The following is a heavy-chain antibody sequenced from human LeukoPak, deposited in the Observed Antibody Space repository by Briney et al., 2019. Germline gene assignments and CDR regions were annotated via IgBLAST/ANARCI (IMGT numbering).Heavy chain of an antibody. D-gene: IGHD2-2*01. V-gene: IGHV1-18*01. CDR1: GYTFTSYG. CDR2: ISAYNGNT. CDR3: ARLDCSSTSCHSDY. Sequence: GASVKVSCKASGYTFTSYGISWVRQAPGQGLEWMGWISAYNGNTNYAQRLQGRVTMTTDTSTSTAYMELRSLRSDDTAVYYCARLDCSSTSCHSDYWGQGTLVTVSS. J-gene: IGHJ4*02.